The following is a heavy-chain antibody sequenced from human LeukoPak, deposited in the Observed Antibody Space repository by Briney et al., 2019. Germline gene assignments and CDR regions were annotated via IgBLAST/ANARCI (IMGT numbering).Heavy chain of an antibody. D-gene: IGHD2-2*01. J-gene: IGHJ6*04. V-gene: IGHV3-21*01. CDR3: ARDLCSSTSCYAEPPFYYYGMDV. CDR1: GFTFSSYS. Sequence: PGGSLRLSCAASGFTFSSYSMNWVRQAPGKGPEWVSSISSSSSYIYYADSVKGRFTISRDNAKNSLYLQMNSLRAEDTAVYYCARDLCSSTSCYAEPPFYYYGMDVWGKGTTVTVSS. CDR2: ISSSSSYI.